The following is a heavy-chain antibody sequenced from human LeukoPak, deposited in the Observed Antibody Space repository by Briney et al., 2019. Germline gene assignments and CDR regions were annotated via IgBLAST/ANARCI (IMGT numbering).Heavy chain of an antibody. Sequence: GPLRLSCSASGFSFISYAMSWVRQAPGKGLDWVSGISASGGGTYYADSVKGRFTISRDNSKNTMYLQMNSLRAEDTAIYYCTKLSYDFWSGHGDSWGQGTLVTVSS. J-gene: IGHJ4*02. V-gene: IGHV3-23*01. CDR1: GFSFISYA. D-gene: IGHD3-3*01. CDR2: ISASGGGT. CDR3: TKLSYDFWSGHGDS.